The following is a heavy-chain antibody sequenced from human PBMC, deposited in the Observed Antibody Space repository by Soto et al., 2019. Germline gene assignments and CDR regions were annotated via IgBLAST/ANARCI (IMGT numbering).Heavy chain of an antibody. CDR3: ARGVGVKDIVLVPAASGIDY. Sequence: QVQLQESGPGLVKPSQTLSLTCTVSGGSISSGDYYWSWIRQPPGKGLEWIGYIYYSGSTYYNPSLKSRVTTSVDTSKNQFSLKLSSVPAADTAVYYCARGVGVKDIVLVPAASGIDYWGQGTLVTVSS. CDR1: GGSISSGDYY. V-gene: IGHV4-30-4*01. CDR2: IYYSGST. D-gene: IGHD2-2*01. J-gene: IGHJ4*02.